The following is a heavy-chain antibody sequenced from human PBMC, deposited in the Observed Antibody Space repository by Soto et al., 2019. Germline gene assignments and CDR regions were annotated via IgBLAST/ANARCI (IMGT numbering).Heavy chain of an antibody. Sequence: GGSLRLSCAASGFTFSSYSMNWVRQAPGKGLEWVSYISSSSSSTIYYADSVKGRFTISRDNAKNSLYLQMNSLRAEDTAVYNCARDQENSGYDWYYFDYWGQGTLVTVSS. J-gene: IGHJ4*02. D-gene: IGHD5-12*01. CDR2: ISSSSSSTI. V-gene: IGHV3-48*01. CDR1: GFTFSSYS. CDR3: ARDQENSGYDWYYFDY.